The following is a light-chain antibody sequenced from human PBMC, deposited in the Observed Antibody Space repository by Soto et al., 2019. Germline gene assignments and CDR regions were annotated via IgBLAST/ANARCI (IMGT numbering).Light chain of an antibody. CDR3: QQRSNLLT. V-gene: IGKV3-11*01. CDR2: DAS. Sequence: EIVLTQSPAILSLSPGERATLSCRASQSVSSYLAWYQQKPGQAPRLLIYDASNRATGIPARFSGSGSGTDFTLTISSLEPEDFAVYYCQQRSNLLTFGPGTKVDIK. CDR1: QSVSSY. J-gene: IGKJ3*01.